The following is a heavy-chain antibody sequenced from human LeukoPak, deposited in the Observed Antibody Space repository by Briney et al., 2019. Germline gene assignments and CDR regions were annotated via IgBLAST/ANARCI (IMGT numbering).Heavy chain of an antibody. CDR3: ARLSSFRPTRYYFDY. V-gene: IGHV3-7*01. CDR2: IKQDGSEK. J-gene: IGHJ4*02. Sequence: GGSLRLSCAASGFTFSSYWMSWVRQAPGKGLEWVANIKQDGSEKYYVDSVKGRFTISRDNAKNSLYLQMNSLRAEDTAVYYCARLSSFRPTRYYFDYWGQGTLVTVSS. CDR1: GFTFSSYW. D-gene: IGHD6-6*01.